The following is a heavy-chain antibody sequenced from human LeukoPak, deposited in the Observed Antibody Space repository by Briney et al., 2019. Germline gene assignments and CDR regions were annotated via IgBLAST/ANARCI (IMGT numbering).Heavy chain of an antibody. J-gene: IGHJ4*02. D-gene: IGHD4/OR15-4a*01. V-gene: IGHV3-49*03. CDR1: GFTFGDYA. CDR3: ARRAGAYSHPYDY. CDR2: IRSKAYGGTT. Sequence: GGSLRLSCTASGFTFGDYAMSWFRQAPGKGLEWVGFIRSKAYGGTTEYAASVKGRFTISRDDSKNTLYLQMNSLGAEDTAVYYCARRAGAYSHPYDYWGQGTLVTVSS.